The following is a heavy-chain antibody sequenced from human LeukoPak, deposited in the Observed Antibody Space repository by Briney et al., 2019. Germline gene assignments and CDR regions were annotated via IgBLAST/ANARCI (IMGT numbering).Heavy chain of an antibody. J-gene: IGHJ4*02. D-gene: IGHD5-24*01. Sequence: ASVKVSCKVSGYTLTELSMHWVRQAPGKGLEWMGGFDPEDGETIYAQKFQGRVTMTEDTSTDTAYMELSSLRSENTAVYYCATEGMATRKFDYWGQGTLVTVSS. CDR1: GYTLTELS. CDR3: ATEGMATRKFDY. V-gene: IGHV1-24*01. CDR2: FDPEDGET.